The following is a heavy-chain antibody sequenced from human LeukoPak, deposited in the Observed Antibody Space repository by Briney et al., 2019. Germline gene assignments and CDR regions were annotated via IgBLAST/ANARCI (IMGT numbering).Heavy chain of an antibody. CDR2: ITSSGSSV. D-gene: IGHD6-19*01. J-gene: IGHJ4*02. CDR3: ARDSHQGPVVAAPDY. CDR1: GFTFSSYE. Sequence: GGSLRLSCAASGFTFSSYEMNWVREAPGKGLEWVSYITSSGSSVHYADSVKGRFTISRDNSKNTLYLQMNSLRAEDTAVYYCARDSHQGPVVAAPDYWGQGTLVTVSS. V-gene: IGHV3-48*03.